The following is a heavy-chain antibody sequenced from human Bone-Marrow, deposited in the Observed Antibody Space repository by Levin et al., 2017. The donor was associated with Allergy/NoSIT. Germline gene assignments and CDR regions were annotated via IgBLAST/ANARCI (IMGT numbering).Heavy chain of an antibody. Sequence: GGSLRLSCAASGFTFNRHRMSWVRQAPGTGLEWVSGDDGSGSFSKYADSVKGRFTISRDNSKNTLFLQMNSLRVEDTAVYYCAKGRDDSGGYHFSFDYWGQGTLVTVSS. CDR1: GFTFNRHR. D-gene: IGHD3-22*01. CDR2: DDGSGSFS. CDR3: AKGRDDSGGYHFSFDY. J-gene: IGHJ4*01. V-gene: IGHV3-23*05.